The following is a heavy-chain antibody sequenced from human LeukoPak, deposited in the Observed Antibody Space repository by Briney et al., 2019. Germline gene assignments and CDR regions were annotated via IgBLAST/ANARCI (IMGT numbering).Heavy chain of an antibody. CDR2: IKQDGSAK. CDR1: GFTFSSSW. CDR3: ARDGLPVAVDY. V-gene: IGHV3-7*01. D-gene: IGHD6-19*01. Sequence: GGSLRLSCAASGFTFSSSWMSWVRQAPGKGLEWVANIKQDGSAKYYVGSVKGRFTISRDNAKNSLYLQMNSLRAEDTAVYYCARDGLPVAVDYWGQGTLVTVSS. J-gene: IGHJ4*02.